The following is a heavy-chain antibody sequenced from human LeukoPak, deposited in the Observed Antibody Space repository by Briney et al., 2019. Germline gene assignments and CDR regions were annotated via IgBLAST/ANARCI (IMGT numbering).Heavy chain of an antibody. D-gene: IGHD6-13*01. Sequence: SETLSLTCAVYGGSFSGYYWSWIRQPPGKGLEWIGEINHSGSTNYNPSLKSRVTISVDTSKNQFSLKLSSVTAADTAVYYCARHFSSWYPSTGNWFDPWGQGTLVTVSS. J-gene: IGHJ5*02. CDR2: INHSGST. CDR3: ARHFSSWYPSTGNWFDP. CDR1: GGSFSGYY. V-gene: IGHV4-34*01.